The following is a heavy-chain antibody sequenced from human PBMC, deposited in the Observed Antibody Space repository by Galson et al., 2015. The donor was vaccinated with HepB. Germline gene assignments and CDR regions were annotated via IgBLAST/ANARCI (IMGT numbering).Heavy chain of an antibody. J-gene: IGHJ6*02. CDR3: ARDSSSWAYYYYGMDV. V-gene: IGHV3-7*01. CDR2: IKQDGSEK. CDR1: GFTFSSYW. Sequence: SLRLSCAASGFTFSSYWMSWVRQAPGKGLEWVANIKQDGSEKYYVDSVKGRFTISRDNAKNSLYLQMNSLRAEDAAVYYCARDSSSWAYYYYGMDVWGQGTTVTVSS. D-gene: IGHD6-13*01.